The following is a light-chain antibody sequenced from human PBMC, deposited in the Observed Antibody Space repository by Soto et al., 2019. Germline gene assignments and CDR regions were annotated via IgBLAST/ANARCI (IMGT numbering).Light chain of an antibody. CDR2: GAS. Sequence: EIVMTQSPVTLSVSPGDRATLSCRASQSVNSHLAWYQQKPGQAPRLLIYGASTRATAVPARFSGSGSGTEFTLTLSSPQTDDFGVYSCQQYDNGQLTFGGGTKVQIK. CDR3: QQYDNGQLT. CDR1: QSVNSH. J-gene: IGKJ4*01. V-gene: IGKV3-15*01.